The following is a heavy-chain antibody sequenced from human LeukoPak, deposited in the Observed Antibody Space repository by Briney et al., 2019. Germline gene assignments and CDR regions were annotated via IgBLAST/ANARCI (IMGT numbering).Heavy chain of an antibody. V-gene: IGHV4-4*07. CDR3: ARDLRSSWYELGYGMDV. CDR2: IYTSGNT. Sequence: SETLSLTCTVSAGSISTYSWSWIRQPAGKGLEWIGRIYTSGNTNYNPSLKSRVTMSVDTSKNQFSLKLSSVTAADTAVYYCARDLRSSWYELGYGMDVWGQGTTVTVSS. D-gene: IGHD6-13*01. J-gene: IGHJ6*02. CDR1: AGSISTYS.